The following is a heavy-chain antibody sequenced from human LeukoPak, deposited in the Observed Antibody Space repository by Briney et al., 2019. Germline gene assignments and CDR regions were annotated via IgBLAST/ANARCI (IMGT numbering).Heavy chain of an antibody. CDR1: GFTFSTYW. CDR2: IKPDGSQK. CDR3: VAGNWNDGAFDM. J-gene: IGHJ3*02. Sequence: GALRLSCAASGFTFSTYWMTWVRQAPGKGLEWVGNIKPDGSQKYYVDSVKGRFTISRDNVKNSMYLQMNSLRAEDTAVYYCVAGNWNDGAFDMWGQGTMVTVSS. D-gene: IGHD1-20*01. V-gene: IGHV3-7*02.